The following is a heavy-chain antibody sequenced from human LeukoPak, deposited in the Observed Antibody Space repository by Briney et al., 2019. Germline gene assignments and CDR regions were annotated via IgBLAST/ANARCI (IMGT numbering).Heavy chain of an antibody. Sequence: SQTLSLTCAISGDSVSSNSVAWNWIRQTPSRGLEWLGGTYYRSKWYNEYAVSVRSRINVNPDISKNRFSLQLNSVTPEDTAVYYCARGGNYAFDYWGQGTLVTVSS. CDR2: TYYRSKWYN. CDR3: ARGGNYAFDY. V-gene: IGHV6-1*01. D-gene: IGHD1-7*01. CDR1: GDSVSSNSVA. J-gene: IGHJ4*02.